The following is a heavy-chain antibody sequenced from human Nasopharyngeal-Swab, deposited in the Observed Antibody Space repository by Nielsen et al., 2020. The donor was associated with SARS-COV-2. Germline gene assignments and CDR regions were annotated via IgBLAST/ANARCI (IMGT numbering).Heavy chain of an antibody. CDR2: ISSGSTI. D-gene: IGHD3-10*01. J-gene: IGHJ3*02. CDR3: ACLFFGAFDI. CDR1: GFTFSSYE. V-gene: IGHV3-48*03. Sequence: GESLKISCAASGFTFSSYEMNWVRQAPGKGLEWVSYISSGSTIYYADSVKGRFTISRDNAKNSLYLQMNSLRAEDTAVYYCACLFFGAFDIWGQGTMVTVSS.